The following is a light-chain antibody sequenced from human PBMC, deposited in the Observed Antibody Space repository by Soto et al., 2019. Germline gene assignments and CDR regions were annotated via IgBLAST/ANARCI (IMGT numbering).Light chain of an antibody. CDR2: GAF. J-gene: IGKJ1*01. Sequence: EIVLTQSPRTLSLSPGERATLSCRASQSVSSSYLAWYQQKPGQAPRLLIYGAFRRATGIPDRFSGSGSGTDFTLTISRLEPEDFAVYYCQQYGSSSWTFGQGTKVDIK. CDR1: QSVSSSY. V-gene: IGKV3-20*01. CDR3: QQYGSSSWT.